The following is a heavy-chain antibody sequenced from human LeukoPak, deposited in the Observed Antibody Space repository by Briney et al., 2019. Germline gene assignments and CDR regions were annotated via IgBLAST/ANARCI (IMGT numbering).Heavy chain of an antibody. CDR3: AKILGSGVWYGFDI. D-gene: IGHD7-27*01. CDR1: GGAVNSYY. J-gene: IGHJ3*02. V-gene: IGHV4-4*09. Sequence: SETLSLTCSVSGGAVNSYYWSWIRQPPGKGLEWIGYIYTTGRTNYNPSLKSRVTISVDTSKNQFSLKLSSVTAADTAVYYCAKILGSGVWYGFDIWGQGTMVTVSS. CDR2: IYTTGRT.